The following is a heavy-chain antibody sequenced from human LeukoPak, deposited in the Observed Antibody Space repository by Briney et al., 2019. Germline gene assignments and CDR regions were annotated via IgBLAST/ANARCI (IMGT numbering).Heavy chain of an antibody. V-gene: IGHV4-4*07. D-gene: IGHD5-18*01. CDR2: IYTSGST. J-gene: IGHJ4*02. Sequence: SETLSPTCTVSGASISSYYWSWIRQPAGKGLEWIGRIYTSGSTNYNPSLKSRVTISVDKSKNQLSLKLSSVTAADTAVYYCARGPVDTTYLGFDYWGQGTLVTVSS. CDR3: ARGPVDTTYLGFDY. CDR1: GASISSYY.